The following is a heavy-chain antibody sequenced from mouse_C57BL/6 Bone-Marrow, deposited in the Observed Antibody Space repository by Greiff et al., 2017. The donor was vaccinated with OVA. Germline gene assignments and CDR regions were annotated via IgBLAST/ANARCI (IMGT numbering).Heavy chain of an antibody. CDR2: IDPEDGDT. CDR1: CFNIKDYY. CDR3: TTNYYSNRSYWYFDV. V-gene: IGHV14-1*01. D-gene: IGHD2-5*01. Sequence: EVQLQESGAELVRPGASVKLSCTASCFNIKDYYMHWVKQRPEQGLEWIGRIDPEDGDTEYAPKFQGKATMTADTSPNTAYLQLSSLTSEDTAVYYCTTNYYSNRSYWYFDVWGTGTTVTVSS. J-gene: IGHJ1*03.